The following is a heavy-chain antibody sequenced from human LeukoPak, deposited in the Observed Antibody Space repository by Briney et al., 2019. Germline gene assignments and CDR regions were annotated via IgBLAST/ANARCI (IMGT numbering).Heavy chain of an antibody. D-gene: IGHD3-3*01. J-gene: IGHJ4*02. CDR3: ARLADYDFWSGYPGLFDY. V-gene: IGHV4-39*01. Sequence: SETLSLTCTVSGGSISSSSYYWGWIRQPPGKGLEWIGSIYYSGSTYYNPSLKSRVTISVDTSKNQFSLKLSSVTAADTAVYYCARLADYDFWSGYPGLFDYWGQGTLVTVSS. CDR1: GGSISSSSYY. CDR2: IYYSGST.